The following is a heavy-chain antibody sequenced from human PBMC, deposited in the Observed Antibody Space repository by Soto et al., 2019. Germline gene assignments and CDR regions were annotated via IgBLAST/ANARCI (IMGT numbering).Heavy chain of an antibody. CDR1: GFTFSSYA. J-gene: IGHJ5*02. Sequence: QPGGSLRLSCAASGFTFSSYAMSWVRQAPGKGLEWVSAISGSGGSTYYADSVKGRFTVSRDNSKNTLYLQMNSLRAEDTAVYYCAKDGSPYYDFWSGYNAPPAQGWFDPWGQGTLVTVSS. CDR3: AKDGSPYYDFWSGYNAPPAQGWFDP. CDR2: ISGSGGST. V-gene: IGHV3-23*01. D-gene: IGHD3-3*01.